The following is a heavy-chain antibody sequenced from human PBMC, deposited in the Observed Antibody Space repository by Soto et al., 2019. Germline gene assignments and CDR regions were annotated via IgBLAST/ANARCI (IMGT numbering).Heavy chain of an antibody. Sequence: SETLSLTCAVYGGSFSGYSWSWIRQPPGKGLEWIGEINHRGSTNYNPSLKSRVTISVDTSKNQFSLKLSSVTAADTAVYYCARDGVGLDYWGQGTLVTVSS. V-gene: IGHV4-34*01. CDR3: ARDGVGLDY. J-gene: IGHJ4*02. CDR1: GGSFSGYS. CDR2: INHRGST.